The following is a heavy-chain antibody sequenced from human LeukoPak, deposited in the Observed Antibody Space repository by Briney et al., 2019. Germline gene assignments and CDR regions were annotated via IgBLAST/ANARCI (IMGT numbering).Heavy chain of an antibody. V-gene: IGHV3-7*01. J-gene: IGHJ4*02. CDR3: ARDKVVGATFFDY. D-gene: IGHD1-26*01. CDR2: IKQDGSEE. Sequence: ETLSLTCGVNGEPFSHYYWSWVRQAPGKGPEWVANIKQDGSEEYYVDSVKGRFTISRDNAKNSLYLQMSSLRDEDTAVYYCARDKVVGATFFDYWGQGTLVTVSS. CDR1: GEPFSHYY.